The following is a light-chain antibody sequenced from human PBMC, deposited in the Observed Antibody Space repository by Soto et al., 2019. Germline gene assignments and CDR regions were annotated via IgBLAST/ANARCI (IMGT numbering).Light chain of an antibody. CDR2: VAS. CDR1: QDFRSY. Sequence: DIQLTQSPSFLSASIGDRVTITCRASQDFRSYLAWYQQKPGKAPKLLIYVASTLQGGVPSRFSGSGSGTEFTLTISSVQPEDFATYYCQQLNSFPLTFGGGTKVDI. CDR3: QQLNSFPLT. V-gene: IGKV1-9*01. J-gene: IGKJ4*01.